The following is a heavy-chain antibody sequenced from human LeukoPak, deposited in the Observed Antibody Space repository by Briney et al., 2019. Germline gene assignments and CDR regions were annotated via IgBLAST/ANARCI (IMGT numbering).Heavy chain of an antibody. CDR2: IYYSGST. V-gene: IGHV4-39*01. CDR3: ARHARSSGWYGGDAFDI. D-gene: IGHD6-19*01. J-gene: IGHJ3*02. CDR1: GGSFSGYY. Sequence: SSETLSLTCAVYGGSFSGYYWGWIRQPPGKGLEWIGSIYYSGSTYYNPSLKSRVTISVDTSKNQFSLKLSSVTAADTAVYYCARHARSSGWYGGDAFDIWGQGTMVTVSS.